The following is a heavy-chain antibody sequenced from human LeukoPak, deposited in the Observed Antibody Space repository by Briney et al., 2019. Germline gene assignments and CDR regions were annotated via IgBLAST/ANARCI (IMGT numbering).Heavy chain of an antibody. D-gene: IGHD2-2*01. V-gene: IGHV1-2*04. CDR2: INPNSGGT. Sequence: EASVKVSCKASGYTFTGYYMHWVRQAPGQGLEWMGWINPNSGGTNYAQKFQGWVTMNRDTSISTAYMERSRLRSDDTAVYYSATGGVVPAAAIHYWGQGTLVTVSS. CDR1: GYTFTGYY. J-gene: IGHJ4*02. CDR3: ATGGVVPAAAIHY.